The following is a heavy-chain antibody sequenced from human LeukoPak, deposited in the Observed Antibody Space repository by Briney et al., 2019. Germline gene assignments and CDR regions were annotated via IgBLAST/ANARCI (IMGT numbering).Heavy chain of an antibody. CDR3: VPSAMSELDY. D-gene: IGHD2-2*01. CDR2: LQSDGITT. Sequence: AGGPLRLSCAASGFTFSNYWMHWVRQAPGKGLVWVSCLQSDGITTSYADSVKGRFTISSDNAKNTLYLQMNSLKAEDTAVYYCVPSAMSELDYWGQGTLVTVSS. V-gene: IGHV3-74*01. J-gene: IGHJ4*02. CDR1: GFTFSNYW.